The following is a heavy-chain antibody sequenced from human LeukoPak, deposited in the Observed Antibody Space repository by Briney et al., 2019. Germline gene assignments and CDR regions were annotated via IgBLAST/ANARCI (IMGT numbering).Heavy chain of an antibody. J-gene: IGHJ4*02. Sequence: SQTLSLTCAVSGGSISSGGYSWSWIRQPPGKGLEWIGYIYHSGSTYYNPSLKSRATISVDRSKNQFSLKLSSVTAADTAVYYCARYCSSTSCYLFDYWGQGTLVTVSS. CDR2: IYHSGST. V-gene: IGHV4-30-2*01. CDR3: ARYCSSTSCYLFDY. CDR1: GGSISSGGYS. D-gene: IGHD2-2*01.